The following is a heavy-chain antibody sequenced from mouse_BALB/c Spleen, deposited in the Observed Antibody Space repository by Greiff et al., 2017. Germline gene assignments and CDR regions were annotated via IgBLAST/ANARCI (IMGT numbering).Heavy chain of an antibody. J-gene: IGHJ3*01. CDR2: IWSGGST. D-gene: IGHD2-14*01. CDR1: GFSLTSYG. V-gene: IGHV2-2*02. Sequence: VKLVESGPGLVQPSQSLSITCTVFGFSLTSYGVHWVRQSPGKGLEWLGVIWSGGSTDYNAAFISRLSISKDNSKSQVFFKMNSLQANDTAIYYCARDYRSWFAYWGQGTLVTVSA. CDR3: ARDYRSWFAY.